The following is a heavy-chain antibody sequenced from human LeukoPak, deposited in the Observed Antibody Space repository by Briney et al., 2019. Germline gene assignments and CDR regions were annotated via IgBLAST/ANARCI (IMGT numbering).Heavy chain of an antibody. D-gene: IGHD4-17*01. V-gene: IGHV1-18*01. CDR3: AREWDGDPPANWFDP. CDR2: ISAYNGNT. CDR1: GYTFTSYG. J-gene: IGHJ5*02. Sequence: ASVKVSCKASGYTFTSYGISWVRQAPGQGLEWMGWISAYNGNTNYAQKLQGRVTMTTDTSTSTAYMELRSLRSDDTAVYYSAREWDGDPPANWFDPWGQGTLVTVSS.